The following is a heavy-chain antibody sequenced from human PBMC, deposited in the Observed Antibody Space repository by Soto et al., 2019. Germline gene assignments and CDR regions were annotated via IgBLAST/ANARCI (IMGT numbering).Heavy chain of an antibody. CDR3: AKDRYFDSYYLDS. V-gene: IGHV3-30-3*01. Sequence: VGSLRLSCAASGFTFSRYAIHWVCQAPGKGLEWVTVMSYDGNQKHYADSVKGRFTVSRDDSENTVFLQMTSLRPEDTATYYCAKDRYFDSYYLDSWGQGTLVTVA. CDR2: MSYDGNQK. J-gene: IGHJ4*02. CDR1: GFTFSRYA. D-gene: IGHD3-9*01.